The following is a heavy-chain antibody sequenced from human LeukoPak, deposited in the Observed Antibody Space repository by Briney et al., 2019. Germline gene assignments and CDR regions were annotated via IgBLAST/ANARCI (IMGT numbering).Heavy chain of an antibody. V-gene: IGHV3-30*04. CDR1: GFTFSSYA. Sequence: GGSLRLSCAASGFTFSSYAMHWVRQAPGKGLEWVAVISYDGSNKYYADSVKGRFTISRDNSKNTLYLQMNSLRAEDTAVYYCARDHGICSSTSCYGDYWGQGTLVTVSS. J-gene: IGHJ4*02. CDR2: ISYDGSNK. D-gene: IGHD2-2*01. CDR3: ARDHGICSSTSCYGDY.